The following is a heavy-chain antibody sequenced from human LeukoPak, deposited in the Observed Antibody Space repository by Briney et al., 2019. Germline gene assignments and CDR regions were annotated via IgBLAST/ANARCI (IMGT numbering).Heavy chain of an antibody. CDR3: ARGRPYYYGSGSYPTEFDY. CDR1: GGSISSYY. Sequence: ASETLSLTCTVSGGSISSYYWSWIRQPPGKGLEWIGYIYYSGSTNYNPSLKSRVTISVDTSKNQFSLKLSSVTAADTAVYYCARGRPYYYGSGSYPTEFDYWGQGTLVTVSS. V-gene: IGHV4-59*08. CDR2: IYYSGST. D-gene: IGHD3-10*01. J-gene: IGHJ4*02.